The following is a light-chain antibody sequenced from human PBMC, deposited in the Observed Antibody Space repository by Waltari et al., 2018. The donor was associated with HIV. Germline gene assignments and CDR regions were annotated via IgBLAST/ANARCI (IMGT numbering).Light chain of an antibody. V-gene: IGKV3D-15*01. CDR3: QQYKYWPET. CDR1: QNITNK. CDR2: DAS. Sequence: EVVLTQAPSTLSVSLGEGASLSCRASQNITNKLGWYQQKAGQAPRLLIFDASRRATAIPDRFRGSGSGTEFNLTISRLVFEDVAVYVCQQYKYWPETFGQGTKVEIK. J-gene: IGKJ1*01.